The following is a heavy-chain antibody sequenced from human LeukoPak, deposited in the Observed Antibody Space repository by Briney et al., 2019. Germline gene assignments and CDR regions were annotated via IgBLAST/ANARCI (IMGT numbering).Heavy chain of an antibody. D-gene: IGHD6-13*01. CDR3: ARPKTGSSWYFLN. V-gene: IGHV4-39*01. J-gene: IGHJ4*02. CDR2: IYYSGST. CDR1: GDSISSSSYY. Sequence: SETLSLTCSVSGDSISSSSYYWGWIRQPPGKGLEWIGSIYYSGSTYYNPSLKSRVTISVDTSKNQFSLKLSSVTAADTAVYYCARPKTGSSWYFLNWGQGTLVTVSS.